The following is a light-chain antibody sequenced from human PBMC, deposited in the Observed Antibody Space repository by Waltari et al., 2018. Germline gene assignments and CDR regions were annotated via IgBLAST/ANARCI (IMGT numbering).Light chain of an antibody. V-gene: IGLV2-14*03. CDR2: DVA. CDR1: SSDIGAYDN. CDR3: SAYRGSFTVV. Sequence: QSALTQPASVSGSPGQSITISCTGTSSDIGAYDNVFWYQQHPGKAPQLMIYDVAKRPSGVSNRFSGSKSGYTASLTISGLQAEDEADYHCSAYRGSFTVVFGGGTKVTVL. J-gene: IGLJ3*02.